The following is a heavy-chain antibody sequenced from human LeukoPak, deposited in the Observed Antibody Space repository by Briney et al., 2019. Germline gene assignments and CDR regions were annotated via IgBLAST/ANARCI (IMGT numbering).Heavy chain of an antibody. CDR1: GGSISSSSYY. J-gene: IGHJ4*02. D-gene: IGHD2-21*02. V-gene: IGHV4-39*07. Sequence: SETLSLTCTVSGGSISSSSYYWGWIRQPPGKGLEWIGSIYYSGSTYYNPSLKSRVTISVDTSKNQFSLKLSSVTAADTAVYYCARDDVVVTATFDYWGQGTLVTVSS. CDR2: IYYSGST. CDR3: ARDDVVVTATFDY.